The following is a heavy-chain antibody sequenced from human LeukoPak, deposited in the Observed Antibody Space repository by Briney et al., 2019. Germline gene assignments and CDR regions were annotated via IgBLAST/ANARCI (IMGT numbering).Heavy chain of an antibody. CDR1: GFTFSTYW. Sequence: GGSLRLSCAASGFTFSTYWMTWVRQAPGKWLEWVANIKKEGSEKYYVDSGKGRFTISRDNSKNSLYPRMNSLRAEDTAVYYCARETRYYYDSSAYYSGYFDYWGQGTLVTVSS. D-gene: IGHD3-22*01. J-gene: IGHJ4*02. V-gene: IGHV3-7*01. CDR2: IKKEGSEK. CDR3: ARETRYYYDSSAYYSGYFDY.